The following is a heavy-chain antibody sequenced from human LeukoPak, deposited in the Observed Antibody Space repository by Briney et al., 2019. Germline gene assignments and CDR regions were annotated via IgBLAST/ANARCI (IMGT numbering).Heavy chain of an antibody. V-gene: IGHV3-23*01. CDR2: ISTTGGYT. Sequence: GGSQRLSCAASGFTFSSYVMSWVRQTPGKGLEWVSAISTTGGYTEDADSVKGRFTISRDNSQNTLFLQMHSLRAEDTAVYYCAKKPATIKFPFDIWGQGTLVTVSP. CDR3: AKKPATIKFPFDI. CDR1: GFTFSSYV. D-gene: IGHD5-24*01. J-gene: IGHJ4*02.